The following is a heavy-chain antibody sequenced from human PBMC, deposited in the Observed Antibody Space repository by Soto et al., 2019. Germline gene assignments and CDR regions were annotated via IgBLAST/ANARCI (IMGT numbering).Heavy chain of an antibody. D-gene: IGHD3-10*01. CDR1: GSPFTANY. Sequence: VSCKASGSPFTANYSRWMRQPPGKGIEWRGWNKHNSGGTKNEKKFKDSVTMNRDTYIRTAYMEQRRLSSDQTPVYSCARGVMIAMVRVFYSWGQGTRVTV. J-gene: IGHJ4*02. CDR3: ARGVMIAMVRVFYS. V-gene: IGHV1-2*04. CDR2: NKHNSGGT.